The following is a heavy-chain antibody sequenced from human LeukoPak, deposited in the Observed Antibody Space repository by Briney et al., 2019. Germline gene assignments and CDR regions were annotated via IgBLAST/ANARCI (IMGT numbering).Heavy chain of an antibody. V-gene: IGHV4-61*02. CDR1: GGSISSGSYY. Sequence: PSQTLSLTCTVPGGSISSGSYYWSWIRQPAGKGLEWIGLIYTSGSTNYNPSLKSRVTISVDTSKNQFSLKLSSVTAADTAVYYCARGTSSWYAYNWFDPWGQGTLVTVSS. CDR3: ARGTSSWYAYNWFDP. D-gene: IGHD6-13*01. J-gene: IGHJ5*02. CDR2: IYTSGST.